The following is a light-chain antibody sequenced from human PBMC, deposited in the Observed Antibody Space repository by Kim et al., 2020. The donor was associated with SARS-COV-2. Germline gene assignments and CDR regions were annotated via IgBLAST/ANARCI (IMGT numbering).Light chain of an antibody. CDR2: KAS. V-gene: IGKV1-5*03. J-gene: IGKJ2*01. Sequence: STLSASVGDRVTITCRASQSIDDWLAWYQQKPGKAPKLLIYKASTLASGVPSRFSGSGSGTEFTLTISSLQPDDFATYYCQHYNGYFGQGTKLEIK. CDR1: QSIDDW. CDR3: QHYNGY.